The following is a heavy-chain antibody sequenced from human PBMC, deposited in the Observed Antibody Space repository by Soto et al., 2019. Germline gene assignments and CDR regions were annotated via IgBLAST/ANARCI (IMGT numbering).Heavy chain of an antibody. V-gene: IGHV1-8*01. CDR3: ARGQGLTGSFDPYYYYYGMDV. Sequence: ASVKVSCKASGYTFTSYDINWVRQATGQGLEWMGWMNPNSGNTGYAQKFQGRVTMTRNTSISTAYMELSSLRSEDTAVYYCARGQGLTGSFDPYYYYYGMDVWGQGTTVTVSS. J-gene: IGHJ6*02. CDR1: GYTFTSYD. D-gene: IGHD1-20*01. CDR2: MNPNSGNT.